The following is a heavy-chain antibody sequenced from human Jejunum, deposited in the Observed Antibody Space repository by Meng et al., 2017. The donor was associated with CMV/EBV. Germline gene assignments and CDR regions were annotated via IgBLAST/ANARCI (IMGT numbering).Heavy chain of an antibody. CDR3: ARGEDSSLDY. J-gene: IGHJ4*02. D-gene: IGHD6-13*01. CDR1: GDSVSSNTVA. CDR2: TYYRSKWYS. Sequence: PQQSGPGRVKPSQPLSLTCAHSGDSVSSNTVAWNWIRLSPSRGLEWLGRTYYRSKWYSEYTVSVRSRISITPDTSKNQFSLQLTSVTPDDTAVYYCARGEDSSLDYWGQGTLVTVSS. V-gene: IGHV6-1*01.